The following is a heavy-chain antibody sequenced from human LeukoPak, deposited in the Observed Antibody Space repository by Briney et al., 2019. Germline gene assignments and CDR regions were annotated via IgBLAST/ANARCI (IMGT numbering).Heavy chain of an antibody. CDR2: IHLNGGEK. CDR3: ARDGAAAGLYFDL. V-gene: IGHV3-7*01. CDR1: GFTFSDYR. Sequence: GGSLRLSCAVSGFTFSDYRMSWVRQAPGKGLEWVASIHLNGGEKSYVDSVKGRFTISRDNPKNSLYLQMSSLRAEDTGVYYCARDGAAAGLYFDLWGQGTLSPSPQ. D-gene: IGHD6-13*01. J-gene: IGHJ4*01.